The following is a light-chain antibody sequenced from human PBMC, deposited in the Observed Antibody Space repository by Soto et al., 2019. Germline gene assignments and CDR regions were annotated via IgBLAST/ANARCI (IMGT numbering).Light chain of an antibody. V-gene: IGLV3-21*02. CDR2: DDS. CDR3: QVWDSSSDHYV. J-gene: IGLJ1*01. CDR1: NIGSKS. Sequence: SYDLTQPPSVSLAPGQTAIITCCVNNIGSKSVHWYQQKPGQAPVLVVYDDSDRPSGIPERFSGSNSGNTATLTISRVEAGDEADYYCQVWDSSSDHYVFGTGTKVTVL.